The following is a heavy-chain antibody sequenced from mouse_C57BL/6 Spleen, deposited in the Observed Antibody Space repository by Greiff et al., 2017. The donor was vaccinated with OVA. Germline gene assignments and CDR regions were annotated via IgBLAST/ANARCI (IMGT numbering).Heavy chain of an antibody. CDR3: ARGPTNTTVVDYAMDY. J-gene: IGHJ4*01. D-gene: IGHD1-1*01. Sequence: QVQLQQPGAELVKPGASVKLSCKASGYTFTSYWMQWVKQRPGQGLEWIGEIDPSDSYTNYNQKFKGKATLTVDTSSSTAYMQLSSLTSEDSADYYCARGPTNTTVVDYAMDYWGQGTSVTVSS. V-gene: IGHV1-50*01. CDR2: IDPSDSYT. CDR1: GYTFTSYW.